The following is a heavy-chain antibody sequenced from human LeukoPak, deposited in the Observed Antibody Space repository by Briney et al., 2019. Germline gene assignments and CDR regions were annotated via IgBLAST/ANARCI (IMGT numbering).Heavy chain of an antibody. CDR2: IIPIFGSA. D-gene: IGHD3-10*01. Sequence: ASVKVSCKASGGTFSSYGINWVRQAPGQGLEWMGGIIPIFGSANYAQKFQGRVTITADESTSTAYMELSSLRSDDTAVYHCAISGHTSGENWFDLWGQGTLVTVSS. CDR1: GGTFSSYG. J-gene: IGHJ5*02. CDR3: AISGHTSGENWFDL. V-gene: IGHV1-69*13.